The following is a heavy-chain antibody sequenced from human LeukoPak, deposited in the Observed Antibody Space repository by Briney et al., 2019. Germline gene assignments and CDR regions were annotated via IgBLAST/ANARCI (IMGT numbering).Heavy chain of an antibody. CDR3: ARAGSDYHPFDD. Sequence: PSETLSLTCTVSGDSISTYYWSWIRQPPPKRLDWIGYVYYSGSTNYNPSLKSRVTISVDTSKNQFSLILNSVTAADTAVYYCARAGSDYHPFDDWGQGTLVTVSS. CDR2: VYYSGST. CDR1: GDSISTYY. J-gene: IGHJ4*02. V-gene: IGHV4-59*01. D-gene: IGHD3-10*01.